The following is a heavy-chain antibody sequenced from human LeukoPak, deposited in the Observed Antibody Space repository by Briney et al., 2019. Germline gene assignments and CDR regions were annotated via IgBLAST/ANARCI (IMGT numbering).Heavy chain of an antibody. CDR1: GGTFTNYA. D-gene: IGHD6-19*01. J-gene: IGHJ3*02. CDR2: IMPIFGKA. Sequence: SSVKVSCKASGGTFTNYAFSWVRQAPGQGLEWMGGIMPIFGKANYAQKFQGRVTITADESTSTVYMELNSLRAEDTAVYYCAKRYSSGWVTARPHDAFDIWGQGTMVTVSS. V-gene: IGHV1-69*01. CDR3: AKRYSSGWVTARPHDAFDI.